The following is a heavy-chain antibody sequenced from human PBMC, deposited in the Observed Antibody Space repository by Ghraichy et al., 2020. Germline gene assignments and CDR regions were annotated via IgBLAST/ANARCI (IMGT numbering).Heavy chain of an antibody. J-gene: IGHJ4*02. CDR2: IIPNSGDT. Sequence: ASVKVSCKASETTFTGYYIHWVRQAPGQGLEWMGRIIPNSGDTNYAQKFQGRVTMTRDTSISTAYMELSRLRSDDTAVYYCAREGQHLVLNYWGQGTLVTVSS. CDR1: ETTFTGYY. V-gene: IGHV1-2*06. CDR3: AREGQHLVLNY. D-gene: IGHD6-13*01.